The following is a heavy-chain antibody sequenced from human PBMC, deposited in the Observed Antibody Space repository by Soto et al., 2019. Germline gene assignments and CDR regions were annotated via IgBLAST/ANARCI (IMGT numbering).Heavy chain of an antibody. CDR1: GFSFSSYE. CDR2: ISSTGRTI. V-gene: IGHV3-48*03. J-gene: IGHJ3*02. Sequence: EVQLVESGGGLVQPGGSLRLSCAASGFSFSSYEMNWVRQAPGKGLQWVSYISSTGRTIYYADSVKGRFAISRDNAKNSLFLQMNSLRAEDTAVYYCARDHKPHTGGIWGQGTMVTVSS. D-gene: IGHD7-27*01. CDR3: ARDHKPHTGGI.